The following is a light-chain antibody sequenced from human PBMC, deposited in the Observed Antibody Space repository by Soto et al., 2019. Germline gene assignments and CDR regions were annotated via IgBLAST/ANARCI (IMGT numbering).Light chain of an antibody. Sequence: DIQMTQSPSSLSASVGDRVTITCRASQSISSYLNWYQQKPGKAPKLLIYAASSLQSGVPSRFSGSGSGTDFTLTISNLQPEDFATYYCQQKGAFGGGTKVEIK. V-gene: IGKV1-39*01. J-gene: IGKJ4*01. CDR2: AAS. CDR3: QQKGA. CDR1: QSISSY.